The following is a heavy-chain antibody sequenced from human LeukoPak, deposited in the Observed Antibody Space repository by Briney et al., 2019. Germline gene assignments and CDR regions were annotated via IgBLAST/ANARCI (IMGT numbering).Heavy chain of an antibody. CDR1: GGSITRGTNY. D-gene: IGHD1-26*01. Sequence: SETLSLTCTVSGGSITRGTNYWGWIRQPPGKGLEWIGSIYYSGTTYYNPSLKSRVTISIDTSKNQVSLKLTSVTAADTAVYYCARDVGSEGYYFDYWGQGTLVTVSS. CDR3: ARDVGSEGYYFDY. V-gene: IGHV4-39*07. CDR2: IYYSGTT. J-gene: IGHJ4*02.